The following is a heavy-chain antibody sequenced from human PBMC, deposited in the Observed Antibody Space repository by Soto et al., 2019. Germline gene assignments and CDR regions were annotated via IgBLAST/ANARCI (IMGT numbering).Heavy chain of an antibody. CDR3: SKYGGGYLEWLPLYYYAMDV. D-gene: IGHD3-3*01. J-gene: IGHJ6*02. Sequence: GGSLRLSCAASGFSFSTYNMNWVRQAPGKGLEWIAYISKGSRTIYYADSVQGRFTISRVNAQNALYLQMNSLRSEDTAVYYLSKYGGGYLEWLPLYYYAMDVWGQGTTVTVSS. V-gene: IGHV3-48*01. CDR2: ISKGSRTI. CDR1: GFSFSTYN.